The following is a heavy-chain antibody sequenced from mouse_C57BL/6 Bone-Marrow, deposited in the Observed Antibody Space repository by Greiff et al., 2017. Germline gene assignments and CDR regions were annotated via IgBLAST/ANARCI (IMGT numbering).Heavy chain of an antibody. Sequence: EVQLQQSGPELVKPGASVKISCTASGYTITDYYMNWVKQSHGKSLEWIGDINPNNGGNSYNQKFKGKATLTVDKSSSTAYMELRSLTSEDSAVYYCAREIANWDAFFDYWGQGTTLTVSS. V-gene: IGHV1-26*01. CDR1: GYTITDYY. J-gene: IGHJ2*01. CDR3: AREIANWDAFFDY. D-gene: IGHD4-1*01. CDR2: INPNNGGN.